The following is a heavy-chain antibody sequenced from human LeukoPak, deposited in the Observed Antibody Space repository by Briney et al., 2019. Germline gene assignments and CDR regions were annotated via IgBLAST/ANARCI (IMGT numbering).Heavy chain of an antibody. D-gene: IGHD2-2*01. CDR1: GGYVNSIYHY. J-gene: IGHJ3*02. V-gene: IGHV4-39*07. CDR2: VYYSGST. CDR3: ARGEYQLLQGAFDI. Sequence: SETLSLTCTISGGYVNSIYHYWGWIRQPPGKGPEWIGSVYYSGSTYYNPSLKSRVTISVDTSKNQFSLRLSSVTAADTAVYYCARGEYQLLQGAFDIWGQGTMVTVSS.